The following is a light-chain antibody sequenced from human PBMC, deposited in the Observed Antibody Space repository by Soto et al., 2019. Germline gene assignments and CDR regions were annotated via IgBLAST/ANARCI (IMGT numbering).Light chain of an antibody. CDR2: EAS. Sequence: DIQMTQSPSTLSASVGDRVTITCRASQRISSWLAWYQQKPGKAPKLLIYEASSLETGVTSRFSGSGSGTEFTLTISSLQPDDFATYYCQQYNSFSPWTFGQGTKVEIK. CDR1: QRISSW. V-gene: IGKV1-5*03. CDR3: QQYNSFSPWT. J-gene: IGKJ1*01.